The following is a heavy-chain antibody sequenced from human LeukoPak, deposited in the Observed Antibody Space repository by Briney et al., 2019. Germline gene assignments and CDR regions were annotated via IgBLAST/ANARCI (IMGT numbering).Heavy chain of an antibody. J-gene: IGHJ5*02. CDR1: GGSISSSSYY. CDR2: IYYSGST. D-gene: IGHD3-3*01. CDR3: ARAGAGLRFLEWLPEINWFDP. V-gene: IGHV4-39*07. Sequence: PSETLSLTCTVSGGSISSSSYYWGWIRQPPGKGLEWIGSIYYSGSTYYNPSLKSRVTISVDTSKNQFSLKLSSVTAADTAVYYCARAGAGLRFLEWLPEINWFDPWGQGTLVTVSS.